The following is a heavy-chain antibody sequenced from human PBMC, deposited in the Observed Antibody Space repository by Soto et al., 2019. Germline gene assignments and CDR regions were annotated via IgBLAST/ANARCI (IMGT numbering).Heavy chain of an antibody. J-gene: IGHJ6*02. CDR2: ISYAGSNK. D-gene: IGHD6-13*01. V-gene: IGHV3-30*18. Sequence: GGSRRRSCAVSGFTFSSYGMHWVRQAPGRGLAWVAVISYAGSNKYYADSVKGRFTTSRDNSKNALYLQMNSLRAEDTAVYYCAKEVYSSSWINYYYGMDVWGQGTTVTVSS. CDR1: GFTFSSYG. CDR3: AKEVYSSSWINYYYGMDV.